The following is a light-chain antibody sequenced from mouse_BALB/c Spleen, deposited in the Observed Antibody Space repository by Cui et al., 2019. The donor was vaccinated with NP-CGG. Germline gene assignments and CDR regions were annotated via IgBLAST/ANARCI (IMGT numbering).Light chain of an antibody. J-gene: IGLJ1*01. Sequence: AVVPQESALTTSPGETVTLTCRSSTGTVTTCNYANWVQEKPDHLFTGLIGGTNNRAPGVPARFSGSLIGDKAALTITGAQTEDEAIYFCALWFSNHWVFGGGTKLTVL. CDR1: TGTVTTCNY. CDR3: ALWFSNHWV. CDR2: GTN. V-gene: IGLV1*01.